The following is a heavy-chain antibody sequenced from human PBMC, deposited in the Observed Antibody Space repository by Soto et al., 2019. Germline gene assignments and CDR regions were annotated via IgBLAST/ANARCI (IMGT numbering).Heavy chain of an antibody. CDR3: ARHTMITLRGVTDYGMDV. D-gene: IGHD3-16*01. J-gene: IGHJ6*02. CDR2: IYPGDSDT. CDR1: GYSFTSYW. V-gene: IGHV5-51*01. Sequence: PGESLKISCKGSGYSFTSYWIGWVRQMPGNGLEWMGIIYPGDSDTRYSPSFQGQVTISADKSISTAYLQWSSLKASDTAMYYCARHTMITLRGVTDYGMDVWGQGTTVTVSS.